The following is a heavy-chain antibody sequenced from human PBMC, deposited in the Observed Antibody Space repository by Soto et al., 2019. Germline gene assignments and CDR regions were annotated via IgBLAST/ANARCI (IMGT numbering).Heavy chain of an antibody. D-gene: IGHD2-15*01. J-gene: IGHJ2*01. CDR1: GYTFSDYA. CDR3: VRCYCSVGSCYACWHFDL. CDR2: ISASTRNT. V-gene: IGHV1-18*01. Sequence: QVQLVQSGGEVKKPGASVKVSCQASGYTFSDYAISWVRQSPGQGLEWMGWISASTRNTDQAQNFQGRVIMTLDTSTNTAYMELRSLISDDTAVYYCVRCYCSVGSCYACWHFDLWGRGTLVTGSS.